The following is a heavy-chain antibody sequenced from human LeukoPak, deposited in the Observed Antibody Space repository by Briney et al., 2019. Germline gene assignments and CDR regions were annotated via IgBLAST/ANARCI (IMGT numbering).Heavy chain of an antibody. V-gene: IGHV3-48*02. CDR3: ATQNGFGGLIGYIDH. CDR2: ISSSSITI. Sequence: PGGSLRLSCAASGIAFSTYNMNWVRQAPGKGLEWISYISSSSITIFYADSVKGRFTVSRDNAKNSLYLQMNSLTDEDTAVYYCATQNGFGGLIGYIDHWCQGTLVTVSS. D-gene: IGHD3-16*02. CDR1: GIAFSTYN. J-gene: IGHJ4*02.